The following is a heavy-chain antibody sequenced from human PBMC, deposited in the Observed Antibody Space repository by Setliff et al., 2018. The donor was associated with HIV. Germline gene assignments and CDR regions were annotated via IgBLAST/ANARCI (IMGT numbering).Heavy chain of an antibody. CDR3: ARERSALPTGLNDPFDM. CDR1: GGSISSGSYY. Sequence: PSETLSLTCTVSGGSISSGSYYWSWIRQPAGKGLEWIGHIYTSGSTNYNPSLKSRVTISVDTSKNQFSLKLSSVTAADTAVYYCARERSALPTGLNDPFDMWGQGTLVTVSS. CDR2: IYTSGST. J-gene: IGHJ3*02. D-gene: IGHD4-17*01. V-gene: IGHV4-61*09.